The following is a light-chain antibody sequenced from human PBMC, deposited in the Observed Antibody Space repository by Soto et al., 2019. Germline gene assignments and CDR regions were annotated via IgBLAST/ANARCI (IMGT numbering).Light chain of an antibody. V-gene: IGLV2-8*01. CDR1: SSDVGAYNY. CDR3: SSYSSNSTPVV. Sequence: QSALTQPPSASGSPGQSVTISCTGTSSDVGAYNYVSWYQQHPGKAPKLMIYEVSKRPSGVPDRFSGSKSGNTASLTVSGLQAEDEADYYCSSYSSNSTPVVFGGGTKLTVL. J-gene: IGLJ2*01. CDR2: EVS.